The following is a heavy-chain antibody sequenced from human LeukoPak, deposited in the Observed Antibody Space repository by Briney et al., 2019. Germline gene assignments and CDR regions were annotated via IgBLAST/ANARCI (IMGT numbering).Heavy chain of an antibody. Sequence: GGSLRLSCAASGFTLSSHSMNWVRQAPGKGLEWVSFISSSSSPIYYADSVKGRFTISRDNAKNSLYLQMNSLRAEDTAVYYCARKYCSSTSCYFTNMDVWGKGTTVTVSS. D-gene: IGHD2-2*01. CDR3: ARKYCSSTSCYFTNMDV. CDR2: ISSSSSPI. CDR1: GFTLSSHS. J-gene: IGHJ6*03. V-gene: IGHV3-48*01.